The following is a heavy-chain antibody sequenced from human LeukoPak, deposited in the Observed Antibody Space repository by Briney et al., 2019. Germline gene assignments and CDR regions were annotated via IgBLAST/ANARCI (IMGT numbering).Heavy chain of an antibody. CDR3: ARDGSYYSPYFDY. CDR1: GFTFSDYY. V-gene: IGHV3-11*01. D-gene: IGHD1-26*01. Sequence: GGSLRLSCAASGFTFSDYYMSWIRQAPGKRLEWVSYISSSGSTIYYADSVKGRFTISRDNAKNSLYLQMNSLRAEDTAVYYCARDGSYYSPYFDYWGQGTLVTVSS. J-gene: IGHJ4*02. CDR2: ISSSGSTI.